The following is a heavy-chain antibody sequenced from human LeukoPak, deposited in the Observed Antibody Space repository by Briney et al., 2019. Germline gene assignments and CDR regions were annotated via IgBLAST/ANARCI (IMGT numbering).Heavy chain of an antibody. CDR1: GFAFSSYP. D-gene: IGHD2-15*01. V-gene: IGHV3-23*01. Sequence: GGSLRLSCAASGFAFSSYPMSWVRQAPGEGLEWVSATGASGATTYHADSVKGRFTISRDNSKNTLYLQMNSLRAEDTAVYYCRAVVVAAAVVYYFDYWGQGTLVTVSS. CDR2: TGASGATT. J-gene: IGHJ4*02. CDR3: RAVVVAAAVVYYFDY.